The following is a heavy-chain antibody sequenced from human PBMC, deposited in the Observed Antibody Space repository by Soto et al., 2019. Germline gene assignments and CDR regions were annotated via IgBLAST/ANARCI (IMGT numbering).Heavy chain of an antibody. CDR3: GGEQVGRGVAYYYYGMDV. Sequence: GGSLRLSCAASGFTFSSYGMHWVRQAPGKGLEWVAVIWYDGSNKYYADSVKGRFTISRDNSKNTLYLQMNSLRAEDTAVYYCGGEQVGRGVAYYYYGMDVWGQGTTVTVSS. CDR2: IWYDGSNK. D-gene: IGHD3-10*01. V-gene: IGHV3-33*01. J-gene: IGHJ6*02. CDR1: GFTFSSYG.